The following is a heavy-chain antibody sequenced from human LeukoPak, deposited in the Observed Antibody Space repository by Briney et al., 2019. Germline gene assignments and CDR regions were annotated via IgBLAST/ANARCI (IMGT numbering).Heavy chain of an antibody. J-gene: IGHJ4*02. Sequence: PSETLSLTCTVSGGSISSGGYYWSWIRQHPGKGLEWIGYIYYSGSTYYNPSLKSRVTISVDTSKNQFSLKLSSVTAADTAVYYCVRDSDDYYWALDFWGQGTPVTVSS. CDR1: GGSISSGGYY. CDR2: IYYSGST. V-gene: IGHV4-31*03. D-gene: IGHD3-10*01. CDR3: VRDSDDYYWALDF.